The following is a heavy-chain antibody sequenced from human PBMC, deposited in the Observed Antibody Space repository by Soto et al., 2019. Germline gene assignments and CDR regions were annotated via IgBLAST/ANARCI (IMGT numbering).Heavy chain of an antibody. J-gene: IGHJ5*02. V-gene: IGHV4-4*07. CDR2: IYTSGST. D-gene: IGHD2-8*01. CDR3: ARDLARYCTNGVCRSNWFDP. Sequence: SETLSLTCTVSGGSISSYYWSWIRQPAGKGLEWIGRIYTSGSTNYNPSLKSRVTMSVDTSKNQFPLKLSSVTAADTAVYYCARDLARYCTNGVCRSNWFDPWGQGTLVTVSS. CDR1: GGSISSYY.